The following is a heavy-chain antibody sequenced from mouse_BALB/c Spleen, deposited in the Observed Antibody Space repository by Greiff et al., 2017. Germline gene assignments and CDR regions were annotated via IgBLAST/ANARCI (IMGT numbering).Heavy chain of an antibody. CDR3: TRSRYFDV. CDR2: IDPETGGT. V-gene: IGHV1-15*01. J-gene: IGHJ1*01. CDR1: GYTFTDYE. Sequence: VQLQQSGAELVRPGASVTLSCKASGYTFTDYEMHWVKQTPVHGLEWIGAIDPETGGTAYNQKFKGKATLTADKSSSTAYMELRSLTSEDSAVYYCTRSRYFDVWGAGTTVTVSS.